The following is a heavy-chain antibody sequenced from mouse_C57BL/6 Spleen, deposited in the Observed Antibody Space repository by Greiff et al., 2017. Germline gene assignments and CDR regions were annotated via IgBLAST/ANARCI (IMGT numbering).Heavy chain of an antibody. V-gene: IGHV1-26*01. CDR3: ARSHYYGSSPPHPY. J-gene: IGHJ3*01. Sequence: EVQLQQSGPELVKPGASVKISCKASGYTFTDYYMNWVKQSHGKSLEWIGDINPNNGGTSYNQKFKGKATLTVDKSSSTAYMELRSLTSEDSAVYYCARSHYYGSSPPHPYWGQGTLVTVSA. D-gene: IGHD1-1*01. CDR2: INPNNGGT. CDR1: GYTFTDYY.